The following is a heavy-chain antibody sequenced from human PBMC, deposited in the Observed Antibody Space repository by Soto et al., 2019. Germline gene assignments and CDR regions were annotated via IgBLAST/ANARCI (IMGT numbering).Heavy chain of an antibody. V-gene: IGHV4-39*01. Sequence: SETLSLTCTVSGGSISSSSYYWGWIRQPPGKGLEWIGSIYYSGSTYYNPSLKSRVTISVDTSKNQFSLKLSSVTAADTAVYYCARQATTVTTRYYFDYWGQGTLVTVSS. CDR2: IYYSGST. D-gene: IGHD4-17*01. J-gene: IGHJ4*02. CDR3: ARQATTVTTRYYFDY. CDR1: GGSISSSSYY.